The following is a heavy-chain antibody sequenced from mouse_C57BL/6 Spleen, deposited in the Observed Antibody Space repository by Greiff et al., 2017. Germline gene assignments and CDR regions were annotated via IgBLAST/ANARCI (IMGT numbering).Heavy chain of an antibody. CDR1: GYAFTIYS. J-gene: IGHJ3*01. Sequence: QVKLQQSGAELVRPGTSVKVSCTASGYAFTIYSIEWVKQMPGQGLEWIGVINPGSGGTNYNENVKGKAPLAADKSSSTAYMQLSSLTSEDSAVYFCARREDGNWFAYWGQGTLVTVSA. D-gene: IGHD2-1*01. V-gene: IGHV1-54*01. CDR3: ARREDGNWFAY. CDR2: INPGSGGT.